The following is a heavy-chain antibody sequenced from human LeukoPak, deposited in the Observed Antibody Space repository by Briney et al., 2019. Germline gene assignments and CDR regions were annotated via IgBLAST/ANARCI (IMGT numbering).Heavy chain of an antibody. CDR1: GGSFSGYY. Sequence: SETLSLTCAVYGGSFSGYYWSWIRQPPGKGLEWIGEINHSGSTNYNPSLKSRVTISVDTSKNQFSLKLSSVTAEDTAVYFCAREEHYRRYFALWGRGTLVTVSS. CDR3: AREEHYRRYFAL. CDR2: INHSGST. V-gene: IGHV4-34*01. J-gene: IGHJ2*01. D-gene: IGHD3-16*02.